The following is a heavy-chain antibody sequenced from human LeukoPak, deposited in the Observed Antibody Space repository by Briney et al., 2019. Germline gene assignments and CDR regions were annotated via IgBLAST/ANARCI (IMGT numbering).Heavy chain of an antibody. J-gene: IGHJ4*02. CDR3: AGRYCTSTMGYVGAVAGYEF. CDR1: HDSISTYS. V-gene: IGHV4-59*13. Sequence: PSETLSLTCTVSHDSISTYSWSWNRQPPGKGLEWLGHVYHSGTTNYNPSLKSRVTMSVDTSKSQFSLTLRSVTAADTAVYYCAGRYCTSTMGYVGAVAGYEFWGQGALVTVSS. D-gene: IGHD2-8*01. CDR2: VYHSGTT.